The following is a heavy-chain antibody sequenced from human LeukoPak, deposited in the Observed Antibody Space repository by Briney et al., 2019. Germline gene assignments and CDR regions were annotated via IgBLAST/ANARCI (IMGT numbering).Heavy chain of an antibody. CDR3: ARDPIGSSSWYSSHSYYYMDV. V-gene: IGHV3-21*01. D-gene: IGHD6-13*01. CDR1: GFTFSSYS. Sequence: PGGSLRLSCAASGFTFSSYSMNWVRQAPGKGLEWVSSISSSSSYIYYADSVKGRFTISRDNAKNSLYLQMNSLRAEDTAVYYCARDPIGSSSWYSSHSYYYMDVWRKGTTVTVSS. CDR2: ISSSSSYI. J-gene: IGHJ6*03.